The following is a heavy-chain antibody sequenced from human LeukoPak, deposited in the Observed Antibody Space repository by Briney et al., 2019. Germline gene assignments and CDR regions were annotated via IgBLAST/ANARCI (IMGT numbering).Heavy chain of an antibody. V-gene: IGHV3-23*01. Sequence: GGSLRLSCAASGFTFRSYAMSWVRQLPGKGLEWLSYINESGGSAYYADSVKGRLVISRDSSKNSLYLEINSLRAEDTAIYYCATYDYVWGRYRLAQSDYWGQGTLVTVSS. J-gene: IGHJ4*02. CDR3: ATYDYVWGRYRLAQSDY. CDR1: GFTFRSYA. D-gene: IGHD3-16*02. CDR2: INESGGSA.